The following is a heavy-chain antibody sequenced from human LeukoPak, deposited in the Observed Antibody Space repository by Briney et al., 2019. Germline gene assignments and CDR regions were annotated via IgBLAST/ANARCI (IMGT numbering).Heavy chain of an antibody. V-gene: IGHV3-23*01. Sequence: PGGSLRLSCAASGFTFSSYAMSWVRQAPGKGLEWVSGISGSGGGIYYADSVKGRFTISRDNSENTLYLQMNSLRAEDTAVYYYARDLRYSYGLTSPQDYWGQGTLVTVSS. CDR1: GFTFSSYA. D-gene: IGHD5-18*01. CDR2: ISGSGGGI. CDR3: ARDLRYSYGLTSPQDY. J-gene: IGHJ4*02.